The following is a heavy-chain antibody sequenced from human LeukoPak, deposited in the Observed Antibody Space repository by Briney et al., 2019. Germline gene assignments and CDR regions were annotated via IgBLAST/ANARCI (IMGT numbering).Heavy chain of an antibody. CDR1: GGSISSGDYY. V-gene: IGHV4-30-4*01. CDR3: AREGATMVRGGFDY. D-gene: IGHD3-10*01. CDR2: IYYSGST. Sequence: SETLSLTCTVSGGSISSGDYYWSWIRQPPGKGLEWIGYIYYSGSTYYNPSLKSRVTISVDTSKNQFSLKLSSVTAADTAVYYCAREGATMVRGGFDYWGQGTLVTVSS. J-gene: IGHJ4*02.